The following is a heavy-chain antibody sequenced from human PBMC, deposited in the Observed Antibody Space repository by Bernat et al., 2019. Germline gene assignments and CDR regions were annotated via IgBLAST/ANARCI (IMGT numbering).Heavy chain of an antibody. V-gene: IGHV4-59*08. CDR2: TYYSGSP. Sequence: QVQLQESGPGLVKPSETLSLTCTVSGASISGYYWSWIRQPPGKGLEWIAYTYYSGSPNYKPSLMSRVTISIDKSKNQFSLKLSSVTAADTALYYCARAPSMAGRPMDHWGQVILVTVSS. CDR1: GASISGYY. D-gene: IGHD6-6*01. J-gene: IGHJ4*02. CDR3: ARAPSMAGRPMDH.